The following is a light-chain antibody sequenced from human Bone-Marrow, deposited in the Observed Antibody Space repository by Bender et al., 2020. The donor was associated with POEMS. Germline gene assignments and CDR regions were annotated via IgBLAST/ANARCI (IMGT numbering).Light chain of an antibody. CDR1: SSDVGGYNH. V-gene: IGLV2-14*03. J-gene: IGLJ2*01. CDR3: SSYTTRSRLVV. Sequence: QSALTQPASVSGSPGQSITFSCTGTSSDVGGYNHVSWYQQHPGKAPKLMIYDVTNRPSGVSNRFSGSKSANTASLTISGLQAEDEAHYYCSSYTTRSRLVVFGGGTKLTVL. CDR2: DVT.